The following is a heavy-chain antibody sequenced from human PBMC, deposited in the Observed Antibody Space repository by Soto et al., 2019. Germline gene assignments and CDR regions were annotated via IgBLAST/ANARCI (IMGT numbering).Heavy chain of an antibody. CDR3: ARDLITMIVVVSVDAFAI. D-gene: IGHD3-22*01. Sequence: PGGSLRLSCAASGFTFSSYSMNWVRQAPGKGLEWVSYISSSGSTIYYADLVKGRLTISRDNAKNSLYLQMNSLRAEDTAVYYCARDLITMIVVVSVDAFAIWGQGTMVTVS. CDR2: ISSSGSTI. V-gene: IGHV3-48*01. J-gene: IGHJ3*02. CDR1: GFTFSSYS.